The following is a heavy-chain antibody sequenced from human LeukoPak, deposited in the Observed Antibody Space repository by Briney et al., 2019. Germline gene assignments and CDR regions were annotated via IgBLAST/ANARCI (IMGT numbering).Heavy chain of an antibody. CDR2: IYSGGTI. D-gene: IGHD1-26*01. CDR1: GGPISSSDYY. V-gene: IGHV4-39*01. Sequence: SETLSLTCTVSGGPISSSDYYWGWIRQPPGKGLEWIGSIYSGGTINYNPSLKSRVTISMDTSKNQFSLKLISVTAADTAVYYCARGQGATVPQVGKNWFDPWGQGTRVIVSS. CDR3: ARGQGATVPQVGKNWFDP. J-gene: IGHJ5*02.